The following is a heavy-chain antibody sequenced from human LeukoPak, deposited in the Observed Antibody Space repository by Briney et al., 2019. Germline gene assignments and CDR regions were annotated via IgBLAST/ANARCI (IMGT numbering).Heavy chain of an antibody. J-gene: IGHJ6*02. CDR2: IYHSGST. V-gene: IGHV4-38-2*02. D-gene: IGHD3-10*01. Sequence: PSQTLSLTCTVSGYSISSGYYWGWIRQPPGKGLEWIGSIYHSGSTYYNPSLKSRVTISVDTSKNQFSLKLSSVTAADTAVYYCARERRMVRGGYYYYYGMDVWGQGTTVTVSS. CDR1: GYSISSGYY. CDR3: ARERRMVRGGYYYYYGMDV.